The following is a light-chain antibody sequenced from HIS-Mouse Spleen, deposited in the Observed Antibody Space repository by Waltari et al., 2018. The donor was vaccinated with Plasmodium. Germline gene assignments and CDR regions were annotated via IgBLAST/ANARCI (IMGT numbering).Light chain of an antibody. CDR1: NIGSKR. CDR2: DDS. J-gene: IGLJ2*01. Sequence: SYVLTQPPSVSVAPGKTARLTCGGNNIGSKRVHWYQQKPGQAPVLVVYDDSDRPSGIPERFSGSNSGSTATLTISRVEAGDEADYYCQVWDSSSDHRVFGGGTKLTVL. CDR3: QVWDSSSDHRV. V-gene: IGLV3-21*03.